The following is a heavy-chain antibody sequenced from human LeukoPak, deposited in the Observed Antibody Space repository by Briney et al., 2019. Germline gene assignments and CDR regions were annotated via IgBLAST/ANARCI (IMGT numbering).Heavy chain of an antibody. J-gene: IGHJ6*03. CDR3: ARQGYCSSTSCYLYYYYYYVDV. Sequence: SETLSLTCTVSGGSISSSSYYWGWIRQPPGKGLEWIGSIYYSGSTYYNPSLKSRVTISVDTSKNQFSLKLSSVTAADTAVYYCARQGYCSSTSCYLYYYYYYVDVWGKGTTVTISS. CDR2: IYYSGST. D-gene: IGHD2-2*01. CDR1: GGSISSSSYY. V-gene: IGHV4-39*01.